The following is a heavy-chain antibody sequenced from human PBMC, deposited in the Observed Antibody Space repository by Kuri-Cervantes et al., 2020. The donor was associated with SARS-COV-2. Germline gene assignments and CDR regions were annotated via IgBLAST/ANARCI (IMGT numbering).Heavy chain of an antibody. J-gene: IGHJ2*01. Sequence: SVKVSCKASGYTFTSYGISWVRQAPGQGLEWMGRIIPILGIANYAQKFQGRVTMTRDTSISTAYMELSRLRSDDTAVYYCARVPAIVVVPAAIVDWYFDLWGRGTLVTVSS. V-gene: IGHV1-69*04. CDR2: IIPILGIA. CDR3: ARVPAIVVVPAAIVDWYFDL. CDR1: GYTFTSYG. D-gene: IGHD2-2*01.